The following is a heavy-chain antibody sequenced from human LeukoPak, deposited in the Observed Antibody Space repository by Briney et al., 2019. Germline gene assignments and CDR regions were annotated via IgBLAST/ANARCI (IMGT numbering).Heavy chain of an antibody. CDR3: AKAPPIIVSTFEF. D-gene: IGHD2/OR15-2a*01. CDR2: ISDSGAKT. J-gene: IGHJ4*02. CDR1: GFTFGSYA. V-gene: IGHV3-23*01. Sequence: GGSLRLSCAASGFTFGSYALNWVRQAPGKRLEWVSTISDSGAKTYYADSVKGRFTISRDNSKNTLYLQMNSLRAEDTAVYYCAKAPPIIVSTFEFWGRGTLVTVSS.